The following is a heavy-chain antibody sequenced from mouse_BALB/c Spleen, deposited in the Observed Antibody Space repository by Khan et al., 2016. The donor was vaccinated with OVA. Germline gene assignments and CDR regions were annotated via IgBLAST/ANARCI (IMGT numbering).Heavy chain of an antibody. CDR3: ARKYDYDEGIAY. CDR1: GFSLTTYG. V-gene: IGHV2-2*02. Sequence: QVQLKESGPGLVQPSQSLSITCTVSGFSLTTYGVHWVRQSPGQGLEWLGVIWSGGSTDYNAAFLSRLSISKDSSKSHVFFKMKSMQVNDTAIYYCARKYDYDEGIAYWGQGTLVTVSA. J-gene: IGHJ3*01. D-gene: IGHD2-4*01. CDR2: IWSGGST.